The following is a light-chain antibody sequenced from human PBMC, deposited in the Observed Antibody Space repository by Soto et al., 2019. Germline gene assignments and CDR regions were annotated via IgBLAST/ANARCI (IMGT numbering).Light chain of an antibody. CDR3: QRYDYFST. CDR1: QSIRYW. Sequence: DIQMTQSPSTLSASVGDRVTITCRSSQSIRYWLAWYQQKPGKAPKLLIYDASSLEIGVPSRFSGSGSGTEFTLTISILQPDDSATYYCQRYDYFSTFGHGNKLEIK. J-gene: IGKJ2*01. CDR2: DAS. V-gene: IGKV1-5*01.